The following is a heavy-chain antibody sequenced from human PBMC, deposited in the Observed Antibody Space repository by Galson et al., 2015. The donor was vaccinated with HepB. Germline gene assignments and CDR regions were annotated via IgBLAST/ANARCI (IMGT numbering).Heavy chain of an antibody. V-gene: IGHV3-33*06. CDR1: GFTFSSYG. J-gene: IGHJ4*02. CDR2: IWYDGSNK. Sequence: SLRLSCAASGFTFSSYGMHWVRQAPGKGLEWVAVIWYDGSNKYYADSVKGRFTISRDNSKNTLYLQMNSLRAEDTAVYYCAKDHEPTTWRNYFDYWGQGTLVTVSS. D-gene: IGHD1-26*01. CDR3: AKDHEPTTWRNYFDY.